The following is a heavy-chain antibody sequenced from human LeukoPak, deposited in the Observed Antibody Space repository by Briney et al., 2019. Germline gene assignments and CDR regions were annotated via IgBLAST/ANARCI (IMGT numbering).Heavy chain of an antibody. CDR1: GYSFTSNY. Sequence: ASVKVSCKVSGYSFTSNYIHWVRQAPGQGLEWMGMICPRDGSTSYAQRFQDRVTVTRDTSTSTVHMELSGLRSEDTAVYYCARDQEGFDYWGQGTLVTVSS. CDR2: ICPRDGST. CDR3: ARDQEGFDY. V-gene: IGHV1-46*01. J-gene: IGHJ4*02.